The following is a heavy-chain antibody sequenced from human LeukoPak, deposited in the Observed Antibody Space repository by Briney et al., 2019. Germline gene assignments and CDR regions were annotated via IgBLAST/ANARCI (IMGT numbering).Heavy chain of an antibody. CDR2: INPNSGDT. J-gene: IGHJ6*03. CDR3: ARSAEHCNNGVCFTDYYMDV. V-gene: IGHV1-2*06. CDR1: GYTFSGSY. D-gene: IGHD2-8*01. Sequence: ASVKVSCKASGYTFSGSYTHWVRQAPGQGLEWMGRINPNSGDTNFAQTFQGRVTMTRDTSITTAYMELSSLTSDDTAVYFCARSAEHCNNGVCFTDYYMDVWGKGTTVTVSS.